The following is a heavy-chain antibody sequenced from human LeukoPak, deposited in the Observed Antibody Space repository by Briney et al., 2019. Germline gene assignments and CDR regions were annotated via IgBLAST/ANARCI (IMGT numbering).Heavy chain of an antibody. CDR3: ARGFSSGWYVCFDY. V-gene: IGHV4-34*01. Sequence: SETLSLTCAVYGGSFSGYYWSWIRQPPGKGLEWIGEINHSGSTNYNPSLKSRVTISVDTSKNQFSLKLSSVTAADTAVYYCARGFSSGWYVCFDYWGQGTLVTVSS. D-gene: IGHD6-19*01. CDR1: GGSFSGYY. J-gene: IGHJ4*02. CDR2: INHSGST.